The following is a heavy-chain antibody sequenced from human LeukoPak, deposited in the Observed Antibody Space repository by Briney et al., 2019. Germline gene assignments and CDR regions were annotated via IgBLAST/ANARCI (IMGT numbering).Heavy chain of an antibody. J-gene: IGHJ6*02. V-gene: IGHV3-30*18. CDR1: GFTLSSYG. Sequence: GGSLRLSCAASGFTLSSYGMHWVRQAPGKGLEWVAVISYDGSNKYYADSVKGRFTISRDNSKNTLYLQMNSQRAEDTAVYYCAKDRLWFGESHYYYGMDVWGQGTTVTVSS. D-gene: IGHD3-10*01. CDR3: AKDRLWFGESHYYYGMDV. CDR2: ISYDGSNK.